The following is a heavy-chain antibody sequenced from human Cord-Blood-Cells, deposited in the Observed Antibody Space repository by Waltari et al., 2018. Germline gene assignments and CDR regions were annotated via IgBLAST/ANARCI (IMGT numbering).Heavy chain of an antibody. V-gene: IGHV4-34*01. CDR2: INHSGRT. CDR1: GGSFSGNY. CDR3: ARDGRVQAGPIDI. J-gene: IGHJ3*02. D-gene: IGHD1-26*01. Sequence: QVQLQQWGAGLSKPSETLSLTCAVYGGSFSGNYWSWTRQPPGQGLEWIGEINHSGRTNYNPSLKIRVTISVDTSKNQFSLKLSSVTAADTAVYYCARDGRVQAGPIDIWGQGTMVTVSS.